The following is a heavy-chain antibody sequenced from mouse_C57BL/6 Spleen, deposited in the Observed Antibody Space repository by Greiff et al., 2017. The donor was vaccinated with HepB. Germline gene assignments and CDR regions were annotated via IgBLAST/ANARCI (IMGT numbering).Heavy chain of an antibody. CDR1: GYAFSSYW. V-gene: IGHV1-80*01. D-gene: IGHD3-2*02. CDR2: IYPGDGDT. J-gene: IGHJ2*01. CDR3: ARGDSSGPFDY. Sequence: VKLMESGAELVKPGASVKISCKASGYAFSSYWMNWVKQRPGKGLEWIGQIYPGDGDTNYNGKFKGKATLTADKSSSTAYMQLSSLTSEDSAVYFCARGDSSGPFDYWGQGTTLTVSS.